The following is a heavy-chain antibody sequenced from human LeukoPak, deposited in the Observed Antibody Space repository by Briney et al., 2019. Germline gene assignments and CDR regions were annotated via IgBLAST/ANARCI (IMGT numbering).Heavy chain of an antibody. CDR2: IFYSGST. CDR1: GGSISSGSYY. CDR3: ARDGAVDILTGYGAFDI. D-gene: IGHD3-9*01. V-gene: IGHV4-61*01. J-gene: IGHJ3*02. Sequence: SETLSLTCTVSGGSISSGSYYWSWIRQPPGKGLEWIRYIFYSGSTNYSPSLKSRVTISVDTSKNQFSLKLNSVAAADTAVYYCARDGAVDILTGYGAFDIWGQGTMVTVSS.